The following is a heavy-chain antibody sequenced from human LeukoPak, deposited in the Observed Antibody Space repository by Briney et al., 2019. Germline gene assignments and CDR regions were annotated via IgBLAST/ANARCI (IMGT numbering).Heavy chain of an antibody. Sequence: PGGSLRLSCAASGFTFSSYWMSWVRQAPGKGRDGVANIKQDGSEKHYVDSVKGRFTISRDNAKNSLYLQMNSLRAEDTAVYYCARDSPDSTFDYWGQGTLVTVSS. J-gene: IGHJ4*02. CDR3: ARDSPDSTFDY. CDR2: IKQDGSEK. V-gene: IGHV3-7*01. D-gene: IGHD2/OR15-2a*01. CDR1: GFTFSSYW.